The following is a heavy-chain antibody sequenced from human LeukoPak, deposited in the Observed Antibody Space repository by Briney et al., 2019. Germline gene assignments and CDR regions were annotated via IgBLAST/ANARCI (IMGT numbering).Heavy chain of an antibody. D-gene: IGHD1/OR15-1a*01. CDR2: ISSSSSYI. CDR3: ARDGSGLTGTGLDY. Sequence: GGSLRLSCAASGFTFSTYEMNWVRQAPGKGLEWVSSISSSSSYIYYADSVKGRFTISRDNAKNSLYLQMNSLRAEDTAVYYCARDGSGLTGTGLDYWGQGTLVTVSS. J-gene: IGHJ4*02. CDR1: GFTFSTYE. V-gene: IGHV3-21*01.